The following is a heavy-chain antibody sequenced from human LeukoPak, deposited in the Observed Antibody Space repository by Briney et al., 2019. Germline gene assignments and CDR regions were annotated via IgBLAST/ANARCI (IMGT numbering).Heavy chain of an antibody. CDR2: IYYSGST. CDR3: ARWHSHGRYFDY. CDR1: GDSINNYY. V-gene: IGHV4-59*01. Sequence: PSETLSLTCTVSGDSINNYYWGWIRQPPGKGLEWIGYIYYSGSTNYNPSLKSRVTISVDTSKNQFSLKLTSATAADTAVYYCARWHSHGRYFDYWGQGALVTVSS. J-gene: IGHJ4*02. D-gene: IGHD2-21*01.